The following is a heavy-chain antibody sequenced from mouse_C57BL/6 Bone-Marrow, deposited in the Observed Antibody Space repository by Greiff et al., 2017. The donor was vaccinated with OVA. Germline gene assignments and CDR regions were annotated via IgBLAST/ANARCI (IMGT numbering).Heavy chain of an antibody. D-gene: IGHD1-1*01. Sequence: EVQLQQSVAELVRPGASVKLSCTASGFNIKNTYMHWVKQRPEQGLEWIGRIDPANGNTKYAPKFQGKATITADTSSNTAYLQLSSLTSEDTAIYYCARNGGSSYVYVPYAMDYWGQGTSVTVSS. CDR1: GFNIKNTY. CDR3: ARNGGSSYVYVPYAMDY. V-gene: IGHV14-3*01. CDR2: IDPANGNT. J-gene: IGHJ4*01.